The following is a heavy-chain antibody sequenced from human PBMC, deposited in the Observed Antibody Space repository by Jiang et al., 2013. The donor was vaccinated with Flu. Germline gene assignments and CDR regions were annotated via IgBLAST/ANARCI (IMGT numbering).Heavy chain of an antibody. Sequence: EWMGIIYPGDSDTRYSPSFQGQVTISADKSISTAYLQWSSLKASDTAMYYCARSYYDSSGYYYDYWGQGTLVTVSS. V-gene: IGHV5-51*01. D-gene: IGHD3-22*01. J-gene: IGHJ4*02. CDR2: IYPGDSDT. CDR3: ARSYYDSSGYYYDY.